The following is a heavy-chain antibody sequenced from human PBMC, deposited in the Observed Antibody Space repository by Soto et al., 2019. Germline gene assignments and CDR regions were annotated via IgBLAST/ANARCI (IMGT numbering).Heavy chain of an antibody. CDR3: VGAPRY. V-gene: IGHV4-31*03. Sequence: QVQLQESGPGLVKPSQTLSLTCTVSGGSISSGGYYWNWIRQHPGKGLEWIGYIYNSGSTYYNPSLKSRVNMSVNTSKNKFSLKLSSETAAYTAVYYCVGAPRYWGQGTLVTVSS. J-gene: IGHJ4*02. CDR1: GGSISSGGYY. CDR2: IYNSGST.